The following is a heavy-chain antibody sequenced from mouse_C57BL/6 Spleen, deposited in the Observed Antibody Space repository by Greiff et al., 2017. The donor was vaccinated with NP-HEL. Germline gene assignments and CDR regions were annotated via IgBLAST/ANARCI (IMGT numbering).Heavy chain of an antibody. V-gene: IGHV1-82*01. CDR3: ARGFDYGSLYAMDY. D-gene: IGHD1-1*01. CDR1: GYAFSSSW. Sequence: QVQLQQSGPELVKPGASVKISCKASGYAFSSSWMNWVKQRPGKGLEWIGRIYPGDGDTNYNGKFKGKATLTADKSSRTAYMQLSSLTSEDSAVYFCARGFDYGSLYAMDYWGQGTSVTVSS. CDR2: IYPGDGDT. J-gene: IGHJ4*01.